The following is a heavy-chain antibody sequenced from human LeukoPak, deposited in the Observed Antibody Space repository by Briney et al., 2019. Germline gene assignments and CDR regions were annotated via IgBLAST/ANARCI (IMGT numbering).Heavy chain of an antibody. J-gene: IGHJ3*02. CDR2: ISYDGSNK. D-gene: IGHD3-16*01. V-gene: IGHV3-30-3*01. CDR3: AREMITFGGLTGEAFDI. Sequence: GGSLRLSCAASGFTFSSYAMHWVRQAPGKGLEWVAVISYDGSNKYYADSVKGRFTISRDNSKNTLYLQMNSLRAEDTAVYYCAREMITFGGLTGEAFDIWGQGTMVTVSS. CDR1: GFTFSSYA.